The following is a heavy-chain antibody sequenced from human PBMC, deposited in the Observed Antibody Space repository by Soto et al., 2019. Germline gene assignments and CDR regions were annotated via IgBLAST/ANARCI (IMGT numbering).Heavy chain of an antibody. J-gene: IGHJ6*04. Sequence: SATRCLTCTVSDRCISRDYWNWIRQRAGKGLEWIGRVCTSGDTNYNASPESRVTRSVDTSKKQFSLKLTCVTAADTAVYFCARADYEILKGSDDMDVWGKVYTVT. CDR1: DRCISRDY. CDR2: VCTSGDT. D-gene: IGHD3-9*01. V-gene: IGHV4-4*07. CDR3: ARADYEILKGSDDMDV.